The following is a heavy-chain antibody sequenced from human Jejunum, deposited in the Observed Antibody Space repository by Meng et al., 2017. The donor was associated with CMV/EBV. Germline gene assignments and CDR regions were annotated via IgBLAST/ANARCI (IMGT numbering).Heavy chain of an antibody. CDR2: VKSASAGGAA. Sequence: CVASVCALSGACVPSLRQAPGWGLEWVGRVKSASAGGAADAAAPVKGRFTVSRDDSRKTVHLQMDNLKIEDTAVYYCTTGWDQYFDFWGQGALVTVSS. CDR1: VCALSGAC. CDR3: TTGWDQYFDF. D-gene: IGHD1-26*01. V-gene: IGHV3-15*07. J-gene: IGHJ4*02.